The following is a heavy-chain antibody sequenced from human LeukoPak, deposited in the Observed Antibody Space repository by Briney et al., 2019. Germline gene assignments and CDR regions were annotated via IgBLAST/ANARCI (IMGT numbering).Heavy chain of an antibody. CDR2: ISYDGSNK. CDR1: GFTLSSDG. Sequence: GRSLRPSCAASGFTLSSDGMHGVREAPGKGLEWVAVISYDGSNKYYVDSVKGRFNISRDHSQHTLYLQMNSLRAEDTAVYYCAKGNIAAAGNLDYWGQGTLVTVSS. D-gene: IGHD6-13*01. V-gene: IGHV3-30*18. CDR3: AKGNIAAAGNLDY. J-gene: IGHJ4*02.